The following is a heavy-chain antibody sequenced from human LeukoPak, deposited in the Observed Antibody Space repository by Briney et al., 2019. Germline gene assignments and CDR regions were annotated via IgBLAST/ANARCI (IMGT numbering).Heavy chain of an antibody. V-gene: IGHV3-48*01. CDR2: ISSSSSTI. CDR1: GFTFSSYS. J-gene: IGHJ4*02. CDR3: ARDYDYVWGSYLGGLCDY. Sequence: GGPLRLSCAASGFTFSSYSMIWVRQAPGKGLEWVSYISSSSSTIYYADSVKGRFTISRDNAKNTLYLQMNSLRAEDTAVYYCARDYDYVWGSYLGGLCDYWGQGTLVTVSS. D-gene: IGHD3-16*02.